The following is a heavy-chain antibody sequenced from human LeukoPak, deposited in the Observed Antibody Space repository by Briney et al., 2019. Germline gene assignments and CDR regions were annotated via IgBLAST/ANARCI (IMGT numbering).Heavy chain of an antibody. V-gene: IGHV3-23*01. CDR3: AKGMGYYDGMDV. J-gene: IGHJ6*02. Sequence: PGASLRLSCAASGFTFSSYAMSWVRQAPGKGLEWVSAISGSGGSTYHANSVKGRFTISRDNSKNTLYLRMNSLRAEDTAVYYCAKGMGYYDGMDVWGQGTTVTVSS. CDR2: ISGSGGST. D-gene: IGHD1-26*01. CDR1: GFTFSSYA.